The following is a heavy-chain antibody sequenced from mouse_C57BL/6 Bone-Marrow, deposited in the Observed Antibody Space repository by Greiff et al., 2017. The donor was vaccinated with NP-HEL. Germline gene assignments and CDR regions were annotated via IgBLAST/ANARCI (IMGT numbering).Heavy chain of an antibody. CDR3: ANHRRLFHAMDY. J-gene: IGHJ4*01. V-gene: IGHV2-9*01. D-gene: IGHD3-2*02. CDR2: IWGGGST. Sequence: VKLQESGPGLVAPSQSLSITCTVSGFSLTSYGVDWVRQPPGKGLEWLGVIWGGGSTNYNSATMSRLSISKDNSKCQVFLKMNSLQPNAPAMYYCANHRRLFHAMDYWGQGTSVTVSS. CDR1: GFSLTSYG.